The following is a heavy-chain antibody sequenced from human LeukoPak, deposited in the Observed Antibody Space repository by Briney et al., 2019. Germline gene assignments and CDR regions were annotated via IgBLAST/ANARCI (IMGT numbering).Heavy chain of an antibody. V-gene: IGHV3-48*03. CDR1: GFTFSSYE. CDR2: ISSSGSTI. Sequence: GGSLRLSCAASGFTFSSYEMNWGRQAPGKGLEWVSYISSSGSTIYYADSVKGRFTISRDNAKNSLYLQMNSLRAEDTAVYYCARDRGNQRGYYYYYMDVWGKGTTVTVSS. J-gene: IGHJ6*03. CDR3: ARDRGNQRGYYYYYMDV. D-gene: IGHD1-14*01.